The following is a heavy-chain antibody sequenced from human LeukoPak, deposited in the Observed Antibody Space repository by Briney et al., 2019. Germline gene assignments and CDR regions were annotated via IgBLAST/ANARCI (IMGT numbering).Heavy chain of an antibody. CDR1: GFTFDDYA. Sequence: GGSLRLSCAVSGFTFDDYAMHWVRQAPGKGLEWVSGISWNSGSIGYADSVKGRFTISRDNAKNSLYLQMNSLRAEDTALYYCAKAPRKLVTSDAFDIWGQGTMVTVSS. CDR2: ISWNSGSI. V-gene: IGHV3-9*01. J-gene: IGHJ3*02. CDR3: AKAPRKLVTSDAFDI. D-gene: IGHD4-17*01.